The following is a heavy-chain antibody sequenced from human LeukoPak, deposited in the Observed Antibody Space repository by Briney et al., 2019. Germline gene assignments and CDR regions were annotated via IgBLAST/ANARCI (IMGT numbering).Heavy chain of an antibody. CDR3: AKDLQWELLLAPFDI. D-gene: IGHD1-26*01. V-gene: IGHV3-21*01. CDR2: ISSSSYI. J-gene: IGHJ3*02. Sequence: KPGGSLRLSCAASGFTFSSYSMNWVRQAPGKGLEWVSSISSSSYIYYADSVKGRFTISRDNAKNSLYLQMNSLRAEDTAVYYCAKDLQWELLLAPFDIWGQGTMVTVSS. CDR1: GFTFSSYS.